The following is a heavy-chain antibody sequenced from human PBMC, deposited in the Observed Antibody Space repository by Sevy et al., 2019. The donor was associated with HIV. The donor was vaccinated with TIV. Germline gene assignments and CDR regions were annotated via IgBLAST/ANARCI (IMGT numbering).Heavy chain of an antibody. CDR3: ASTSGKGDDAFNI. V-gene: IGHV3-23*01. CDR1: GFTFSSYA. Sequence: GGSLRLSCAASGFTFSSYAMSWVRQAPGKGLEWVSAISRSGGSTYYADSVKGRFTISRDNSKNTLYLQMNSLRAEDTGVYYCASTSGKGDDAFNIWGQGTMVTVSS. CDR2: ISRSGGST. J-gene: IGHJ3*02. D-gene: IGHD3-10*01.